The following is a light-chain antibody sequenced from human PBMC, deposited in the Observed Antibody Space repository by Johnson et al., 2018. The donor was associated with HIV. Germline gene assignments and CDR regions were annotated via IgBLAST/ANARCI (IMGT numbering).Light chain of an antibody. CDR3: GTWDSSLSAYV. CDR2: DNN. Sequence: QSMLTQPPSVSVAPGQKVTISCSGSSSNIGNNYVSWYQQLPGTAPKLLIYDNNKRPSGIPDRFSGSKSGTSATLDITGLQTGDEADYFCGTWDSSLSAYVFGTGTKFNVL. J-gene: IGLJ1*01. V-gene: IGLV1-51*01. CDR1: SSNIGNNY.